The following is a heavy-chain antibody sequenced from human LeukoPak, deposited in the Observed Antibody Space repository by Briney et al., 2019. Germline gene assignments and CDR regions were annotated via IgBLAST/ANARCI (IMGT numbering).Heavy chain of an antibody. CDR3: IRGRQQMGY. Sequence: PGGSLRLSCAASGFTFSSYGMHWDRQATGKGLQWVGVIRSKAYGGTTEYAASVKGRFTISRDDSQSIAYLQMNSLKTEDTAVYYCIRGRQQMGYWGQGTLVTVSS. J-gene: IGHJ4*02. CDR1: GFTFSSYG. D-gene: IGHD6-13*01. V-gene: IGHV3-49*04. CDR2: IRSKAYGGTT.